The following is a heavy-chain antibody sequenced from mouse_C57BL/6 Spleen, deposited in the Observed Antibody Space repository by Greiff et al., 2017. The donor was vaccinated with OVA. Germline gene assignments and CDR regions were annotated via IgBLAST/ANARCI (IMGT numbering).Heavy chain of an antibody. CDR2: ISSGSSTI. Sequence: EVQVVESGGGLVKPGGSLKLSCAASGFTFSDYGMHWVRQAPEKGLEWVAYISSGSSTIYYADTVKGRFTISRDNAKNTLFLQMTSLRSEDTAMYYCARRKITTVVEDYFDYWGQGTTLTVSS. J-gene: IGHJ2*01. CDR3: ARRKITTVVEDYFDY. CDR1: GFTFSDYG. D-gene: IGHD1-1*01. V-gene: IGHV5-17*01.